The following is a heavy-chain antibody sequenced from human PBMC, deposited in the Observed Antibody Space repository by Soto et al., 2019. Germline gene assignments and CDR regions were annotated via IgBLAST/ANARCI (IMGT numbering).Heavy chain of an antibody. CDR3: AKNSGLWNYVREPWFDY. Sequence: PGGSLRLSCAASGFTFSSYGMHWVRQAPGKGLEWVAVISYDGSNKYYADSVKGRFTISRDNSKNTLYLQMNSLRAEDTAVYYCAKNSGLWNYVREPWFDYWGQGTLVTVSS. D-gene: IGHD1-7*01. CDR2: ISYDGSNK. V-gene: IGHV3-30*18. J-gene: IGHJ4*02. CDR1: GFTFSSYG.